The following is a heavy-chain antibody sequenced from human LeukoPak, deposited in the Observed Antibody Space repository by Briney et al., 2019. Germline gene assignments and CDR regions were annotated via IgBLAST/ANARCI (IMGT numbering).Heavy chain of an antibody. CDR3: AKRLGAADTYGRALDY. CDR1: GFTFSSYA. Sequence: GGSLRLSCAASGFTFSSYAMHWVRQAPGKGLEWVAVISYDGSNKYYADSVKGRFTISRDNFKNTLYLQMNNLRAEDTALYYCAKRLGAADTYGRALDYWGQGTLVTVSS. J-gene: IGHJ1*01. D-gene: IGHD2-15*01. CDR2: ISYDGSNK. V-gene: IGHV3-30-3*01.